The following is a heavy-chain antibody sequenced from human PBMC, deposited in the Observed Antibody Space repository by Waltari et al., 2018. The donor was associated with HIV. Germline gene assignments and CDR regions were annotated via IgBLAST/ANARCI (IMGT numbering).Heavy chain of an antibody. V-gene: IGHV4-59*01. CDR3: ARLNRLVPIAHYYYHSMDV. J-gene: IGHJ6*02. CDR2: VHDSGST. CDR1: GVSLTNTY. Sequence: QVQLQESGPGLVKPSETLSLTCTVSGVSLTNTYWSWIRRPTGKGLEWIGYVHDSGSTNYNPSLKSRATISVDTSKNQFSLSLNSATSADTAVYYCARLNRLVPIAHYYYHSMDVWGQGTTVTVSS. D-gene: IGHD1-26*01.